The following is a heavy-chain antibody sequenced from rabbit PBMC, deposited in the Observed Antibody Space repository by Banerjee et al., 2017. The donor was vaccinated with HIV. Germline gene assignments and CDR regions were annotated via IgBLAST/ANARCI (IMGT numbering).Heavy chain of an antibody. CDR2: IYTTSGST. J-gene: IGHJ4*01. Sequence: QQQLEESGGGLVKPGGTLTLTCKASGIDFSSYYRMCWVRQAPGRGLELIACIYTTSGSTWYASWVNGRFTISRTSSTTVTLQMTSLTAADTATYFCARDTGSTYYPGYFNLWG. CDR1: GIDFSSYYR. CDR3: ARDTGSTYYPGYFNL. D-gene: IGHD8-1*01. V-gene: IGHV1S43*01.